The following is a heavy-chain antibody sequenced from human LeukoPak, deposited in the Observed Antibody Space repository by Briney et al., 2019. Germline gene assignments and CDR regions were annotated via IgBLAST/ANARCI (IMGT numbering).Heavy chain of an antibody. CDR3: ERVNGGXRYFXX. Sequence: AGGSLRLSCAASGFTVSSNYMSWVRQAPGKGLEWVSVIYSGGSTYYADSVKGRFTISTDNSKTTLYLKMNSLRAEDTAVYYCERVNGGXRYFXXWGQGTLVT. CDR2: IYSGGST. D-gene: IGHD2-15*01. V-gene: IGHV3-53*01. CDR1: GFTVSSNY. J-gene: IGHJ4*02.